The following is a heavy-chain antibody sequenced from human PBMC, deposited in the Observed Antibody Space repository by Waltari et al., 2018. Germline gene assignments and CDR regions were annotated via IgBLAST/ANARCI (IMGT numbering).Heavy chain of an antibody. CDR3: ARDKGYGSGSYYNRPEGYYGMDV. CDR2: INTNTGNT. Sequence: QVQLVQSGSELKKPGASVKVSCKASGYTFTSYAMNWVRQAPGHGLKWMGWINTNTGNTTYAQGFTVRFVFSLDTSVSTAYLQISSLKAEDTAVYYCARDKGYGSGSYYNRPEGYYGMDVWGQGTTVTVSS. V-gene: IGHV7-4-1*02. CDR1: GYTFTSYA. D-gene: IGHD3-10*01. J-gene: IGHJ6*02.